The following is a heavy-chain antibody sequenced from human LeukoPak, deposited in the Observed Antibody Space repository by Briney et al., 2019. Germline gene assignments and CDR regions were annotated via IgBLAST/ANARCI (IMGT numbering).Heavy chain of an antibody. V-gene: IGHV4-59*08. CDR3: ARHTALTTYDQ. D-gene: IGHD4-17*01. CDR2: IYFSGNT. Sequence: SETLSLTCTVSGGSIGTYYXXXXXXXXXXXXEWIGYIYFSGNTYYNPSLKSRVTISIDTSKNQFSLKLSSVTAADTAFYYCARHTALTTYDQWGQGTLVTVSP. CDR1: GGSIGTYY. J-gene: IGHJ4*02.